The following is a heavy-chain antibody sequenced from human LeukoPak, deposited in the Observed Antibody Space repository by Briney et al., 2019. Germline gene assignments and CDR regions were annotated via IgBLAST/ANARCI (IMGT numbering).Heavy chain of an antibody. CDR1: GGTFSSYA. J-gene: IGHJ4*02. CDR3: ANVKYYDILTGYYAPFDY. D-gene: IGHD3-9*01. CDR2: IIPIFGTA. V-gene: IGHV1-69*13. Sequence: SVKVSCKASGGTFSSYAISWVRQAPGQGLEWMGGIIPIFGTANYAQKFQGRVTITADESTGTAYMELSSLRSEDTAVYYCANVKYYDILTGYYAPFDYWGQGTLVTVSS.